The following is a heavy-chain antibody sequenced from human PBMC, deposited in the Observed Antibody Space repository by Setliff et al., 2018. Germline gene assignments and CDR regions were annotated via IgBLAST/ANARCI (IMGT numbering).Heavy chain of an antibody. V-gene: IGHV1-2*02. J-gene: IGHJ5*02. CDR3: ARDKNHIILQQLGFDH. CDR1: GYSFTSHY. Sequence: ASVKVSCKTSGYSFTSHYMHWVRQAPGQGLEWMGIVNPNSGGTMYAQRFQGRVTMSRDTSINTAYMDLRSLTSDDTALYYCARDKNHIILQQLGFDHWGQGTLVTVSS. CDR2: VNPNSGGT. D-gene: IGHD3-9*01.